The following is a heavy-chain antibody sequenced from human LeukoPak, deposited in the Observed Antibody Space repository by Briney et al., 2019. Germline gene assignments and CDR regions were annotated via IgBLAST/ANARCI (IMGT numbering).Heavy chain of an antibody. J-gene: IGHJ4*02. CDR2: VSTGSNYI. CDR3: AKVVDSYYYDSSGPTPGSY. Sequence: GGSLRLSCTASGFTFSSYSLNWVRQAPGKGLEWVSSVSTGSNYIYYADSVKGRFTISRDNSKNTLYLQMNSLRAEDTAVYYCAKVVDSYYYDSSGPTPGSYWGQGTLVTVSS. D-gene: IGHD3-22*01. CDR1: GFTFSSYS. V-gene: IGHV3-21*04.